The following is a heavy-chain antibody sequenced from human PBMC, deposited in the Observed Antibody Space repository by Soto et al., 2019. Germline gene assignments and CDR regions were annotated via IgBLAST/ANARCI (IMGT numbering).Heavy chain of an antibody. D-gene: IGHD5-12*01. CDR1: GGTFSSYT. CDR3: AREYSGYGGGY. J-gene: IGHJ4*02. Sequence: QVQLVQSGAEVKKPGSSVKVSCKASGGTFSSYTISWVRQAPGQGLEWMGRIIPILGIANYAQKFQGRVTXTAXKPTSTAYMELSSLRSEDTAVYYCAREYSGYGGGYWGQGTLVTVSS. CDR2: IIPILGIA. V-gene: IGHV1-69*08.